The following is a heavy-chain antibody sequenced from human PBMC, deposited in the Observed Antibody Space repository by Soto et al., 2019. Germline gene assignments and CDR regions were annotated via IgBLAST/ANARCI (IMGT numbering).Heavy chain of an antibody. CDR2: IYHSGDT. J-gene: IGHJ4*02. V-gene: IGHV4-30-2*01. CDR1: GASISSGGYS. D-gene: IGHD3-10*01. Sequence: NPSETLSLTCAVSGASISSGGYSWSWIRQPPGKGLEWIGYIYHSGDTFYNPSLRSRVTISVDRSKNQFSLNLNSVTAADTAVYYCARYLLRGVIDYWGQGTLVTVSS. CDR3: ARYLLRGVIDY.